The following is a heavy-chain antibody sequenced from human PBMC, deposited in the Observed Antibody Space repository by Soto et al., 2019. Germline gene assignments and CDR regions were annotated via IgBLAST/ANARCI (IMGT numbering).Heavy chain of an antibody. J-gene: IGHJ3*01. V-gene: IGHV1-2*02. CDR1: GYTFTGQY. Sequence: ASVKVSCKASGYTFTGQYLHWARQAPGEGLQWMGWINPSSGGTRYSQKFQGRVTTTRDTSISIAYMEMSRLTSDDTAVYYCAMDLSTPSFRESFDLWGQGTMVTVSS. CDR2: INPSSGGT. D-gene: IGHD3-10*01. CDR3: AMDLSTPSFRESFDL.